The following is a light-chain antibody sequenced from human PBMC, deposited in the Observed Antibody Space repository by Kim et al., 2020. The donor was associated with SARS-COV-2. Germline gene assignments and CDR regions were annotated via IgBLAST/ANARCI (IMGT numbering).Light chain of an antibody. V-gene: IGLV2-23*01. CDR1: SRDVGRYNL. J-gene: IGLJ3*02. CDR2: EDS. CDR3: CSYAGSSWV. Sequence: QSALTQPASVSGSPGQPITISCTGTSRDVGRYNLVSWYQQHPGKAPKLIIYEDSRRPSGVSNRFSGSKSGNTASLTISGLQAEDEADYYCCSYAGSSWVFGGGTQLTVL.